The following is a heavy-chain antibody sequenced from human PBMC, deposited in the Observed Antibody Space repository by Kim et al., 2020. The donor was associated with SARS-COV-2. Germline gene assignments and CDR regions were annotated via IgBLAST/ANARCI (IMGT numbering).Heavy chain of an antibody. CDR2: IYYSGST. CDR3: ARDPGPSLLWFGELGYNWFDP. Sequence: ETLSLTCTVSGGSISSYYWSWIRQPPGKGLEWIGYIYYSGSTNYNPSLKSRVTISVDTSKNQFSLKLSSVTAADTAVYYCARDPGPSLLWFGELGYNWFDPWGQGTLVTVSS. V-gene: IGHV4-59*13. CDR1: GGSISSYY. J-gene: IGHJ5*02. D-gene: IGHD3-10*01.